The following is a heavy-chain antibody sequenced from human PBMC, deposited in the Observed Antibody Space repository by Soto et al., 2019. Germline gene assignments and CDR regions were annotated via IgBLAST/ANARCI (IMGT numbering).Heavy chain of an antibody. Sequence: QVQLVQSGAEVKRPGSSVKVSCESSGDTFNSYVISWVRQAPGQGLEWMGGIIPIIGVTHYAQKFQGRVTISAPTSTGTAYMELTNLGFEATARYYCARESLGTKGADHWGQGTLVTVSS. CDR3: ARESLGTKGADH. CDR2: IIPIIGVT. J-gene: IGHJ4*02. D-gene: IGHD3-16*01. CDR1: GDTFNSYV. V-gene: IGHV1-69*17.